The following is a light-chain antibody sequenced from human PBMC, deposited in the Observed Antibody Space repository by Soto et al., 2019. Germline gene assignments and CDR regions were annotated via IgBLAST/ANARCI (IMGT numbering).Light chain of an antibody. V-gene: IGKV3-15*01. CDR3: QQYNNWPLT. CDR1: QSVSSN. J-gene: IGKJ4*01. Sequence: EIVMTQSPATLSVSPGERATLSCRASQSVSSNLAWYQQKPGQAPRLLIYGASTRATGIPARFSGSGSGTEFTLTISSLQSEDFAVCYCQQYNNWPLTFGGGTNVEIK. CDR2: GAS.